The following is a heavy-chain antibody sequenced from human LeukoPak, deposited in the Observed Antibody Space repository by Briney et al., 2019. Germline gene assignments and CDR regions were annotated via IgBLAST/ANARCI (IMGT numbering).Heavy chain of an antibody. D-gene: IGHD2-2*01. Sequence: SETLSLTCTVSGGSISSYYWSWIRQPPGKGLEWIGYIYYSGSTNYNPSLKSRVTISVDTSKNQFSLKLSSVTAADTAVYYCARSNSVGRVVPAAIRRIPRTGWFDPWGQGTLVTVSS. V-gene: IGHV4-59*12. CDR1: GGSISSYY. J-gene: IGHJ5*02. CDR2: IYYSGST. CDR3: ARSNSVGRVVPAAIRRIPRTGWFDP.